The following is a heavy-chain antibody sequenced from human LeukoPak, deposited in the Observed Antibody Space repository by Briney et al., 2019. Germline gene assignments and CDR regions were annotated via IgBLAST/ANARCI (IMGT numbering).Heavy chain of an antibody. J-gene: IGHJ4*02. Sequence: GASVNVSFKASGYTFTGYYMHWVRQAPGQGGEWVGWINPNSGGTNYAQKFQGRVTMTRDTSISTAYMELSRLRSDDTAVYYCASRGYSYGGIDYWGQGTLVTVSS. CDR1: GYTFTGYY. D-gene: IGHD5-18*01. CDR3: ASRGYSYGGIDY. V-gene: IGHV1-2*02. CDR2: INPNSGGT.